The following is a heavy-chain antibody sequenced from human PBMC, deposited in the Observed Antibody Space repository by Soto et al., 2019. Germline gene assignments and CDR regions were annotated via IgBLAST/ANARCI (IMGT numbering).Heavy chain of an antibody. CDR2: INPSGGST. CDR3: AREGSLYYYDSSGYRDALDI. Sequence: ASVKVSCKASGYTFTSYYMHWVRQAPGQGLEWMGIINPSGGSTSYAQKFQGRVTMTRDTSTSTVYMELSSLRSEDTAVYYCAREGSLYYYDSSGYRDALDIWGQGTMVTVSS. J-gene: IGHJ3*02. V-gene: IGHV1-46*01. D-gene: IGHD3-22*01. CDR1: GYTFTSYY.